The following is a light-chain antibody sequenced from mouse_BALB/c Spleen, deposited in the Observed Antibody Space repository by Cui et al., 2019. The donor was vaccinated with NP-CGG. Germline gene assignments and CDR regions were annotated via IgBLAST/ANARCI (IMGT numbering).Light chain of an antibody. Sequence: HAVVTQEYALTTSPGETVTLTCRSSTGAVTTSNYANWVQEKPDHLFTGLIGGTNNRAPGVPARFSGSLIGDKAALTITGAQTEDEAIYFCALWYSTHWVFGGGTKLTVL. CDR3: ALWYSTHWV. J-gene: IGLJ1*01. CDR1: TGAVTTSNY. V-gene: IGLV1*01. CDR2: GTN.